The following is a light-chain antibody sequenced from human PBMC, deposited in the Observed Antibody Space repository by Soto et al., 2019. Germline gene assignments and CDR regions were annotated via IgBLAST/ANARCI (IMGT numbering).Light chain of an antibody. CDR3: TSFTTADTHV. V-gene: IGLV2-14*03. CDR2: DVS. Sequence: QSALTQPASVSGSPGQSITVSCIGTSSDIASYDYVSWYQQHPGKVPKLMIYDVSNRPSGVSNRFSGSKSGNTASLTISGLQVEDEADYYCTSFTTADTHVFGTGTKVTVL. J-gene: IGLJ1*01. CDR1: SSDIASYDY.